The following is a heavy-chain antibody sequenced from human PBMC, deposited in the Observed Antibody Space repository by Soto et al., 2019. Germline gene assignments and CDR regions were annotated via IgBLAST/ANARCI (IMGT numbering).Heavy chain of an antibody. D-gene: IGHD2-15*01. CDR3: ARCNGGSCYSSYYYGMDV. Sequence: ASVKVSCKASGYTFPSYAMHWVRQAPGQRLEWMGWINAGNGYTKYSQNFQGRVTITRDTSTSTAYMELRSLRPDDTAVYYCARCNGGSCYSSYYYGMDVWGQGTTVTVSS. CDR1: GYTFPSYA. J-gene: IGHJ6*02. CDR2: INAGNGYT. V-gene: IGHV1-3*01.